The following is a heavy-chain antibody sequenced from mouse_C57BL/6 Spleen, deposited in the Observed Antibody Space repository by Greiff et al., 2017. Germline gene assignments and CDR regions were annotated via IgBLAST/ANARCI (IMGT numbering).Heavy chain of an antibody. D-gene: IGHD2-4*01. CDR3: ARRWGDYDGYYYAMDY. J-gene: IGHJ4*01. Sequence: QVTLKVSGPGILQSSQTLSLTCSFSGFSLSTSGMGVSWIRQPSGKGLEWLAHNYWDDDKRYNPSLKCRLTISKYTSRNQVFLKITSVDTADTATYYCARRWGDYDGYYYAMDYWGQGTSVTVSS. CDR2: NYWDDDK. V-gene: IGHV8-12*01. CDR1: GFSLSTSGMG.